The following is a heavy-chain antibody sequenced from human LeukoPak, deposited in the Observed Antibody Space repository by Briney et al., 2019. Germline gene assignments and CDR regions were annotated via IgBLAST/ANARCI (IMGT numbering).Heavy chain of an antibody. D-gene: IGHD5-18*01. CDR3: ARNSYSYGYLTGYYFDF. J-gene: IGHJ4*02. CDR1: GGSFSGYY. V-gene: IGHV4-34*01. Sequence: RSSETLSLTCAVYGGSFSGYYWSWIRQSPGKGLEWIGEINHSGSTNYNPSLKSRVTVSVDTSKNQFSLNLSSVTAADTAVYYCARNSYSYGYLTGYYFDFWGQGTLVTVS. CDR2: INHSGST.